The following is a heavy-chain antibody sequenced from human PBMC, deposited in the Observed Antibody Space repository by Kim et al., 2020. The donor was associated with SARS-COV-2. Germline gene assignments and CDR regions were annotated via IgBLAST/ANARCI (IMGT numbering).Heavy chain of an antibody. CDR2: EDGET. Sequence: EDGETIYAQKYQGRVTMTEDTSTDPAYMELSSLRSEDTAVYYCATVAGYYWGQGTLVTVSS. J-gene: IGHJ4*02. D-gene: IGHD6-19*01. CDR3: ATVAGYY. V-gene: IGHV1-24*01.